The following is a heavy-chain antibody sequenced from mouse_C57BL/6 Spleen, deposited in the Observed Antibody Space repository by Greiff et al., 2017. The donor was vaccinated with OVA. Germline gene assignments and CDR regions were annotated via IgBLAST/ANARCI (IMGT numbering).Heavy chain of an antibody. J-gene: IGHJ4*01. V-gene: IGHV5-6*02. CDR3: ARRLYSNYPYYAMDY. Sequence: EVKLMESGGDLVKPGGSLKLSCAASGFTFSSYGMSWVRQTPDKRLEWVATISSGGSYTYYPDSVKGRFTISRDNAKNTLYLQMSSLKSEDTAMYYCARRLYSNYPYYAMDYWGQGTSVTVSS. CDR1: GFTFSSYG. D-gene: IGHD2-5*01. CDR2: ISSGGSYT.